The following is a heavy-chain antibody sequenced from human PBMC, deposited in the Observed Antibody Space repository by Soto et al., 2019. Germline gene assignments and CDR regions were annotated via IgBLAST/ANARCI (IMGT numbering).Heavy chain of an antibody. Sequence: GKGPEWVSAISGSGSNTYYADSVKGRFTISRDNSKNTLYLQMNSLRAEDTAVYYCASMGGGVEGPQYEGARSWGQGTLVTVSS. V-gene: IGHV3-23*01. J-gene: IGHJ5*02. CDR3: ASMGGGVEGPQYEGARS. CDR2: ISGSGSNT. D-gene: IGHD3-16*01.